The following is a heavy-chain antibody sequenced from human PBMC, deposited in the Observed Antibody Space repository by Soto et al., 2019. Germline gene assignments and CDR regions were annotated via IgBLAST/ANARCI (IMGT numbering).Heavy chain of an antibody. V-gene: IGHV1-69*13. D-gene: IGHD3-22*01. CDR2: IIPIFGTA. CDR1: GGTFSSYA. CDR3: ARGARHHYYYDSSGYYLFNY. J-gene: IGHJ4*02. Sequence: ASVKVSCKASGGTFSSYAISWVRQAPGQGLEWMGGIIPIFGTANYAQKFQGRVTITADESTSTAYMELSSLRSEDTAVYYCARGARHHYYYDSSGYYLFNYWGQGTLVTVSS.